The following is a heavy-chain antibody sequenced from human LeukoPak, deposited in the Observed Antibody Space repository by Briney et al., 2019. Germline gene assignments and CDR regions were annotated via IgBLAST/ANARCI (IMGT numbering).Heavy chain of an antibody. Sequence: ASVKVSCKASGYSFTSHGISCVRQAPGQGLEWMGWISAYNGNTKYAQKLQGRVTMTTDTSTSTAYMELGSLRSDDTAVYYCARVPDDVVAALSFDFWGQGILVTVSS. CDR3: ARVPDDVVAALSFDF. V-gene: IGHV1-18*01. CDR2: ISAYNGNT. CDR1: GYSFTSHG. D-gene: IGHD5-12*01. J-gene: IGHJ4*02.